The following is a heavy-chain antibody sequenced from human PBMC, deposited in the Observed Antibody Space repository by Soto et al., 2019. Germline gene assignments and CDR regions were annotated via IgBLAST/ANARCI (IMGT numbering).Heavy chain of an antibody. V-gene: IGHV3-30*18. D-gene: IGHD1-1*01. CDR2: ISYDGSNK. CDR3: AKLLQGYNPQTDY. Sequence: GGSLRLSCAASGFTFSSYGMHWVRQAPGKGLEWVAVISYDGSNKYYADSVKGRFTISRDNSKNTLYLQMNSLRAEDTAVYYCAKLLQGYNPQTDYWGQGTLVTVSS. J-gene: IGHJ4*02. CDR1: GFTFSSYG.